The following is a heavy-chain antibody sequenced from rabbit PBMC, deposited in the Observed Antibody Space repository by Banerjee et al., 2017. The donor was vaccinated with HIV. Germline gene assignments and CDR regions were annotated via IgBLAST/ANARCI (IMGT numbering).Heavy chain of an antibody. V-gene: IGHV1S40*01. J-gene: IGHJ4*01. Sequence: QSLEESGGDLVKPGASLTLTCTVSGFSLSNYAMSWVRQAPGKGLEWIACIDADLYGNTYFYASWAKGRFTISKASSTTVTLQMTSLTAADTATYFCARDVGYGNGDGDNIFSLWGPGTLVTVS. CDR1: GFSLSNYA. D-gene: IGHD3-1*01. CDR3: ARDVGYGNGDGDNIFSL. CDR2: IDADLYGNT.